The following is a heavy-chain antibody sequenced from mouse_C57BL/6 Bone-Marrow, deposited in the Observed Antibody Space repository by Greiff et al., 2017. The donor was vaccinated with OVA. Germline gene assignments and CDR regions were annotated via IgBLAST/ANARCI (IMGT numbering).Heavy chain of an antibody. J-gene: IGHJ4*01. Sequence: EVQLVESGGGLVKPGGSLKLSCAASGFTFSSYTMSWVRQTPEKRLEWVATISGGGGNTYYPDSVKGRFTISRDNAKNTLYLQMSSLRSADTALYYCARDYYGSRSPSYYAMDYWGQGTSVTVSS. CDR1: GFTFSSYT. D-gene: IGHD1-1*01. CDR2: ISGGGGNT. CDR3: ARDYYGSRSPSYYAMDY. V-gene: IGHV5-9*01.